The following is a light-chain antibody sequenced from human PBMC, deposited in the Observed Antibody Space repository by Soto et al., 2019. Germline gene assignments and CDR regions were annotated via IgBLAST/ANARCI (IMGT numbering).Light chain of an antibody. CDR1: QVVGASY. CDR2: GAS. CDR3: QQYGNSPLYS. J-gene: IGKJ2*01. Sequence: EIVLTQSPGTLSLSPGERATLSGRASQVVGASYLACYQQKPGQAPRLLIYGASSRATGIPDRFSGSGSGTDFTLTIGRLEPEDFAVYYCQQYGNSPLYSFGQGSKLEIK. V-gene: IGKV3-20*01.